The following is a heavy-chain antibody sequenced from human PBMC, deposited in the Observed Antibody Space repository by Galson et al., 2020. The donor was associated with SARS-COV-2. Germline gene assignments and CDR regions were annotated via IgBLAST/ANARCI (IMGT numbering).Heavy chain of an antibody. Sequence: ASVKVSCKASGYTFTSYGISWVRQAPGQGLEWMGWISAYNGNTNYAQKLQGRVTMTTDTSTSTAYMELRSLRSDDTAVYYCARDRLRGSSSKSVDYWGQGTLVTVSS. CDR2: ISAYNGNT. D-gene: IGHD6-6*01. CDR3: ARDRLRGSSSKSVDY. V-gene: IGHV1-18*04. CDR1: GYTFTSYG. J-gene: IGHJ4*02.